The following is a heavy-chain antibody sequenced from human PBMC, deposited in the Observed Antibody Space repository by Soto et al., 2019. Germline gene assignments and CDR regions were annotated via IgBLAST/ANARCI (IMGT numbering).Heavy chain of an antibody. CDR2: IYYSGST. CDR1: GGSVSSGSYY. Sequence: PSETLSLTCTVSGGSVSSGSYYWSWIRQPPGKGLEWIGYIYYSGSTNYNPSLKSRVTISVDTSKNQFSLKLSSVTAADTAVYYCARHLGYSYKNYYYYTDVWGKGTTVTVSS. V-gene: IGHV4-61*01. J-gene: IGHJ6*03. D-gene: IGHD5-18*01. CDR3: ARHLGYSYKNYYYYTDV.